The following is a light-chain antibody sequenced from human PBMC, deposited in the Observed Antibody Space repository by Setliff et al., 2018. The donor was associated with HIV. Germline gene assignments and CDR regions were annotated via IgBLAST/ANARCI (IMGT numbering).Light chain of an antibody. CDR2: QAT. V-gene: IGLV2-23*01. J-gene: IGLJ1*01. CDR1: SNDVGRYDL. Sequence: QSALAQPASASGSPGRSITISCTGTSNDVGRYDLVSWYQQHPARAPKLIIYQATRRPSGVSNRFSGSKSGNVASLTISGLQAEDEADYYCCSNTGSNTFVFGTGTKVTV. CDR3: CSNTGSNTFV.